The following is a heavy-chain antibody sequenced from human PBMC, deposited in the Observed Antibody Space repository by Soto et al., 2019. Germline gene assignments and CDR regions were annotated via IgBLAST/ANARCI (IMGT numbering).Heavy chain of an antibody. CDR1: GDSVSSNSAA. D-gene: IGHD6-13*01. J-gene: IGHJ4*02. CDR3: ARSFGSSWTGATWIFDY. Sequence: SPTLTLTCHISGDSVSSNSAAWNWNRQSPSRGLEWLGRTYYRSKRYNDYAVSVKSRITINPDTSKNQFSLQLNSVTPEDTAVYYCARSFGSSWTGATWIFDYWGQGTLVTVSS. V-gene: IGHV6-1*01. CDR2: TYYRSKRYN.